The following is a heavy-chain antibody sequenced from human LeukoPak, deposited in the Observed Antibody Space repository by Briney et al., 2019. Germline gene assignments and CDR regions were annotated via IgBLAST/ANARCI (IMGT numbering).Heavy chain of an antibody. CDR1: GFTFSSYS. J-gene: IGHJ4*02. Sequence: GGSLRLSCAASGFTFSSYSMNWVRQAPGKGLEWVSYISSSGRTIYSADSVKGRFTISRDNAKHSLYLQMNSLRAEDTAVYYCARGPMLRGVVIRRSKSGYFDYWGQGSLVTVSS. CDR2: ISSSGRTI. D-gene: IGHD3-10*01. V-gene: IGHV3-48*04. CDR3: ARGPMLRGVVIRRSKSGYFDY.